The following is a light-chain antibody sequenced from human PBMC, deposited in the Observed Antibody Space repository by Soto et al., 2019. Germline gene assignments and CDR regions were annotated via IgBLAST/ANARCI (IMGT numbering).Light chain of an antibody. CDR2: AAS. J-gene: IGKJ5*01. V-gene: IGKV1-39*01. CDR3: QQSYSTPIS. CDR1: QSISSY. Sequence: DTQMTQSPSSLSASVGDRVTITCVASQSISSYLNWYQQKPGKAPKLLIYAASNLQSGVPSRFSGSGSGTDFTLTISSLQPEDFATYYCQQSYSTPISFGQGTRLEIK.